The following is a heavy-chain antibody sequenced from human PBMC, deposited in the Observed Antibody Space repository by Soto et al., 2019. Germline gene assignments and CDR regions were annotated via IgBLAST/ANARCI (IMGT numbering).Heavy chain of an antibody. CDR3: ASLLTVGATGSLGP. Sequence: QLQLQESGPGLVKPSETLSLTCTVSGGSISSSSYYWGWIRQPPGKGLEWIGSIYYSGRTYYNPSLNSRAPMCVATSKDQFSLQTSPRIAADTALYLCASLLTVGATGSLGPWCPGTLVSVSS. CDR2: IYYSGRT. D-gene: IGHD4-4*01. CDR1: GGSISSSSYY. V-gene: IGHV4-39*01. J-gene: IGHJ5*02.